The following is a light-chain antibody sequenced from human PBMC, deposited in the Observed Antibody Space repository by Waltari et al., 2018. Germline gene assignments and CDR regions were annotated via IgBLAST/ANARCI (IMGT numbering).Light chain of an antibody. CDR2: LGS. V-gene: IGKV2-28*01. CDR3: MQALQTPDT. Sequence: DIVMTQSPLSLPVTPGEPAAISCRSSQSLLHSNGYNYLDWYLQKPVQAPQLLIYLGSNRASGVPDRFSGSGSGTDFTLKISRVEAEDVGVYYCMQALQTPDTFGQGTKLEIK. J-gene: IGKJ2*01. CDR1: QSLLHSNGYNY.